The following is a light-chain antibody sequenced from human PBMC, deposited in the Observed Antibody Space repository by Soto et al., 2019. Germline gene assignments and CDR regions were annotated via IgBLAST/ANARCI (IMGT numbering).Light chain of an antibody. CDR1: SGDINSHY. Sequence: NFMLTQPHSVSESPGKTVTISCTRSSGDINSHYVKWYQQRPGSAPTIVIYEDNQRPSGVPDRFSGSIDSSSKSASLIISGLQIEDEDDYYCQSHDSNNNWVFGGGTKLTVL. CDR3: QSHDSNNNWV. V-gene: IGLV6-57*04. CDR2: EDN. J-gene: IGLJ3*02.